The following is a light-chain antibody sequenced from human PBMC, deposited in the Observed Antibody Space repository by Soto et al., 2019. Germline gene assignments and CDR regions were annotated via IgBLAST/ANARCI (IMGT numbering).Light chain of an antibody. V-gene: IGKV3-11*01. CDR1: QSISFY. J-gene: IGKJ5*01. CDR2: DAF. CDR3: QQRASWPLT. Sequence: EIVLTQSPATLSLSPGERATLSCRASQSISFYLAWYQHKPGQAPRLLIYDAFKRATGIAARFSGGGSGTDFTLTISSLEPEDFAVYYCQQRASWPLTFGQGTRLEIK.